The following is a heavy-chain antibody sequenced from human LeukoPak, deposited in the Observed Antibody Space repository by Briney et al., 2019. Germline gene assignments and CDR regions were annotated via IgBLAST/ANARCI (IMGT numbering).Heavy chain of an antibody. CDR3: AKAPGGCSSTSCYGSPDDYGDYYFDY. J-gene: IGHJ4*02. D-gene: IGHD2-2*01. V-gene: IGHV3-15*01. CDR1: GFAFTHAW. CDR2: IKTNNQGGTT. Sequence: GGSLRLSCAASGFAFTHAWMTWVRQAPGTGLEWVGRIKTNNQGGTTDYAAPVKGRFTISRDDSKNTLYLQMNSLRAEDTAVYYCAKAPGGCSSTSCYGSPDDYGDYYFDYWGQGTLVTVSS.